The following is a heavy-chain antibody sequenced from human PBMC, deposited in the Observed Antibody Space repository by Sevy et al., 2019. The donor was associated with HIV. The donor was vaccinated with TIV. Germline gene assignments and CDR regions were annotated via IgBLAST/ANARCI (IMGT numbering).Heavy chain of an antibody. V-gene: IGHV1-2*02. CDR3: ARDRGSSWSFDY. CDR1: GYTFSGHY. Sequence: ASAKVSCKASGYTFSGHYMHWVRQAPGQGLEWMGWINPHSGGTHYSQNFQGRVTMTRDTTISTAYMELSSLRPDDTAVYYCARDRGSSWSFDYWGQGTLVTVSS. J-gene: IGHJ4*02. D-gene: IGHD6-13*01. CDR2: INPHSGGT.